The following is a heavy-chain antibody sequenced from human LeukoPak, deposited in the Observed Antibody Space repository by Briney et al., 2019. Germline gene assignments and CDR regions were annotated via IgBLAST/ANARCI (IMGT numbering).Heavy chain of an antibody. V-gene: IGHV1-69*04. D-gene: IGHD4-17*01. J-gene: IGHJ6*02. Sequence: SVKVSCKASGGTFSSYAISWVRQAPGQGLEWMGRIIPILGIANYAQKFQGRVTITADKSTSTAYMEQSSLRSEDTAVYYCARGYRAVTTYLGVYYYGMDVWGQGTTVTVSS. CDR2: IIPILGIA. CDR1: GGTFSSYA. CDR3: ARGYRAVTTYLGVYYYGMDV.